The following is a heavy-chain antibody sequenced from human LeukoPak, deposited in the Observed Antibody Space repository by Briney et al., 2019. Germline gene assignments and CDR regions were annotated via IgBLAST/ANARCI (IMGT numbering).Heavy chain of an antibody. CDR1: GYSSTRYW. Sequence: GEALQISCTGPGYSSTRYWIGWVRQTNVKGREWMGIIYPGDSDTRYSPSFQGQVAISADKSITTASLQWSSLKASDTAMYYCARLPPGSWGQGTLVTVSS. J-gene: IGHJ4*02. CDR2: IYPGDSDT. V-gene: IGHV5-51*01. CDR3: ARLPPGS. D-gene: IGHD6-19*01.